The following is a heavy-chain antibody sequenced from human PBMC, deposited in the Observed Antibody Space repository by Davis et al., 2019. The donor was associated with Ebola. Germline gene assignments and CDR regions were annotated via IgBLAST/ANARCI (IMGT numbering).Heavy chain of an antibody. CDR3: AGGITMVRGVTMFDY. J-gene: IGHJ4*02. Sequence: ASVKVSCKASGYTFTSYGISWVRQAPGQGLEWMGWISAYNGNTNYAQKLQGRVTMTTDTSTSTAYMELRSLRSDDTAVYYCAGGITMVRGVTMFDYWGQGTLVTVSS. CDR1: GYTFTSYG. CDR2: ISAYNGNT. V-gene: IGHV1-18*01. D-gene: IGHD3-10*01.